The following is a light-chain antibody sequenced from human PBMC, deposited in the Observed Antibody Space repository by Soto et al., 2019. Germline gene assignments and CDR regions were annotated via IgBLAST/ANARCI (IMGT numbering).Light chain of an antibody. Sequence: EILMTQSPATLSVSPGERATLSCRASQSVRSNLAWYQQKPGQAPRLLIYDSSTRATGIPARFSGSGSGTEFTLIISSLQSEDSAVYYCQQYSDWPPLTFGGGTKVEIK. CDR2: DSS. CDR1: QSVRSN. J-gene: IGKJ4*01. V-gene: IGKV3-15*01. CDR3: QQYSDWPPLT.